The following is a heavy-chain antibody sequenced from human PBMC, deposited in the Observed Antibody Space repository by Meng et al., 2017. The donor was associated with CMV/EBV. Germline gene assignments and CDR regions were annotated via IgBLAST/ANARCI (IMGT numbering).Heavy chain of an antibody. V-gene: IGHV3-30*02. CDR2: IRYDGSNK. CDR3: ARAASGGSERWDYYYYGMDV. Sequence: GGSLRLSCAASGFTFSSYGMHWVRQAPGKGLEWVAFIRYDGSNKYYADSVKGRFTISRDNSKNTLYLQMNSLRAEDTAVYYCARAASGGSERWDYYYYGMDVWGQGTTVTVSS. CDR1: GFTFSSYG. J-gene: IGHJ6*02. D-gene: IGHD5-24*01.